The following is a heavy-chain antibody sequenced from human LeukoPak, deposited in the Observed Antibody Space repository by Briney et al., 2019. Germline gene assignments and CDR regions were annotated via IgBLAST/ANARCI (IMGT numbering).Heavy chain of an antibody. Sequence: GSLRLSCAASGFTFNTYTMNWVRQAPGKGLEWVGSIHRTGSTYYNPSLKRRVTISVDTSKNQFSLSVRPVTAADSAVYYCARDRDLENFDYWGQGTLVTVSS. CDR3: ARDRDLENFDY. CDR1: GFTFNTYT. CDR2: IHRTGST. J-gene: IGHJ4*02. V-gene: IGHV4-38-2*02. D-gene: IGHD1-1*01.